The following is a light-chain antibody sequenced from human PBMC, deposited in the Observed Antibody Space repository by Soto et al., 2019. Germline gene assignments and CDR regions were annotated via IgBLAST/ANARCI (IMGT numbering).Light chain of an antibody. CDR1: HNIINY. Sequence: DIQMTQSPSSLSASVGDRVTITCRASHNIINYLNWYQQKPGKAPQLLIYVASMLESGVPSRFSGSGSGTDFTLTISSLQPEDFAVYYCQQRNYWLSFGGGTKVEI. CDR3: QQRNYWLS. V-gene: IGKV1-39*01. J-gene: IGKJ4*01. CDR2: VAS.